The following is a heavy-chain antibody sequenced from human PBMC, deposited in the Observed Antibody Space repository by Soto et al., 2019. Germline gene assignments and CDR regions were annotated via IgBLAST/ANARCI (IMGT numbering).Heavy chain of an antibody. Sequence: QVQLVQSGAEVKKPGASVKISCKASGDTFTSYYMYWVRQAPGQGLEWMGIINPSGGTSYAQKFPGRVTMTRDTYTSTVYMELSSLRSEDTAVYYCARVYCSGGSCYGIDYWGQGTLVTVSS. CDR2: INPSGGT. CDR1: GDTFTSYY. J-gene: IGHJ4*02. D-gene: IGHD2-15*01. CDR3: ARVYCSGGSCYGIDY. V-gene: IGHV1-46*01.